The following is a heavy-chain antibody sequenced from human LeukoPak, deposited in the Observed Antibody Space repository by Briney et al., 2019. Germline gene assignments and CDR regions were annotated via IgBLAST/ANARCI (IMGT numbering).Heavy chain of an antibody. V-gene: IGHV4-34*01. CDR1: GGSINNYY. CDR2: INHSGST. Sequence: PSETLSLTCTVSGGSINNYYWSWIRQPPGKGLEWIGEINHSGSTNYNPSLKSRVTISVDTSKNQFSLKLSSVTAADTAVYYCARGYSNYGYWGQGTLVTVSS. D-gene: IGHD4-11*01. J-gene: IGHJ4*02. CDR3: ARGYSNYGY.